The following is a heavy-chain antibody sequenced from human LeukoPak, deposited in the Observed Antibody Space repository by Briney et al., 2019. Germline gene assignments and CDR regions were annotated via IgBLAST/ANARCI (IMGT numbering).Heavy chain of an antibody. CDR3: ARGFGYYDVLTAF. D-gene: IGHD3-9*01. J-gene: IGHJ4*02. Sequence: PSETLSLTCAVPGGSMRDYYWSWIRQPPGKGLEWIGNIYYSGSTNYNPSLKSRATISVDTSKNQFSLKVRSVTAADTAVYYCARGFGYYDVLTAFWGQGTLVTVSS. V-gene: IGHV4-59*01. CDR2: IYYSGST. CDR1: GGSMRDYY.